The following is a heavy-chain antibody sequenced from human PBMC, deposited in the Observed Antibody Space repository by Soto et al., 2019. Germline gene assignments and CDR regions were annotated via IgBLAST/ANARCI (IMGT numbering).Heavy chain of an antibody. J-gene: IGHJ6*03. CDR2: IRSKTNNYAT. CDR1: GFPLSDSA. Sequence: EVQLVESGGGLVQPGGSLKLACLASGFPLSDSAIHWVRKASGKGLEWVGRIRSKTNNYATTYGAPVRGRFTLSRDDSKNTAYLQMNNLESEDAAVYYCTSHAGGQVDHSCYYYFMDVCGKGTTVSV. CDR3: TSHAGGQVDHSCYYYFMDV. D-gene: IGHD2-15*01. V-gene: IGHV3-73*01.